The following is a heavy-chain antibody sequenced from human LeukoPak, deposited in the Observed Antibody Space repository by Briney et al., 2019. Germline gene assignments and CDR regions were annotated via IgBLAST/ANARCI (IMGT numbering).Heavy chain of an antibody. Sequence: SETLSLTCTVSGGSVSSSNYYWGWFRQPPGKGLEWIGSICYSGSTYYNPSFKSRVIISVDTSKNQFSLKLSSVTAADTAVYYCARRHTSGDYYRDNWFDPWGQGTLVTVSS. J-gene: IGHJ5*02. CDR3: ARRHTSGDYYRDNWFDP. D-gene: IGHD3-22*01. CDR1: GGSVSSSNYY. V-gene: IGHV4-39*01. CDR2: ICYSGST.